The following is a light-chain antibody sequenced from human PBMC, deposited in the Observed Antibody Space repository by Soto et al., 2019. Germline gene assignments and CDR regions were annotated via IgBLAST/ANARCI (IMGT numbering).Light chain of an antibody. CDR3: AAWDDNLNGPV. V-gene: IGLV1-44*01. Sequence: QSVLTQPPSASGTLGQRVTISCSGSSSNIGGNSVNWYQHLPGTAPKILMYSDDERPSGVPDRFSGSKSGTSASLAISGLQSEDEADYYCAAWDDNLNGPVFGGGTKVTVL. CDR2: SDD. J-gene: IGLJ2*01. CDR1: SSNIGGNS.